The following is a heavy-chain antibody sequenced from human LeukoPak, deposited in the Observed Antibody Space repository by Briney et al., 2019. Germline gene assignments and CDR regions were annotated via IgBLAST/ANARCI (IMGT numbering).Heavy chain of an antibody. D-gene: IGHD6-13*01. CDR2: IYYSGST. J-gene: IGHJ4*02. CDR3: ARAYSSSWYYFDY. V-gene: IGHV4-59*01. Sequence: SETLSLTCTVSGGSISSYYWSWIRQPPGKGLEWIGHIYYSGSTNYNPSLKSRVTISVDRTKNQFSLKLSSVTAADTAVYYCARAYSSSWYYFDYWGQGTLVTVSS. CDR1: GGSISSYY.